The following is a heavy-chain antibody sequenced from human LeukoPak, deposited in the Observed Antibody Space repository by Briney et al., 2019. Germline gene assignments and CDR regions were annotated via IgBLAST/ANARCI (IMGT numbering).Heavy chain of an antibody. V-gene: IGHV1-18*01. CDR2: ISAYNGNT. J-gene: IGHJ4*02. Sequence: GASVKVSCKASGGTFSSYGISWVRQAPGQGLEWMGWISAYNGNTNYAQKLQGRVTVTTDTSTSTAYMELRSLRSDDTAVYYCARDLTVAIDYWGQGTLVTVSS. D-gene: IGHD4-17*01. CDR1: GGTFSSYG. CDR3: ARDLTVAIDY.